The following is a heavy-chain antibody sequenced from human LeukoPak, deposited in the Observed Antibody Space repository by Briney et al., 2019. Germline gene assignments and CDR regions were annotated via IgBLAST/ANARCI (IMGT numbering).Heavy chain of an antibody. J-gene: IGHJ3*02. CDR3: ARRGDYSLGAFDI. D-gene: IGHD4-17*01. V-gene: IGHV3-66*01. Sequence: GGSLRLSCAASGLTVSSNYMSWVRQAPGKGLEWVSVIYSGGSTYYADSVKGRFTISRDNSKNTLYLQMNSLRAEDTAVYYCARRGDYSLGAFDIWGQGTMVTVSS. CDR1: GLTVSSNY. CDR2: IYSGGST.